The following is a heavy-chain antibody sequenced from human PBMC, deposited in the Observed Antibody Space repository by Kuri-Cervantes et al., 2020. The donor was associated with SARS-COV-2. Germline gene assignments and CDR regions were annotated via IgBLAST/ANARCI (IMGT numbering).Heavy chain of an antibody. D-gene: IGHD3-3*01. CDR3: ARERTDYDFWSGYYMDY. CDR1: GFTFSSYG. CDR2: ISSSSYI. Sequence: GESLKISCAASGFTFSSYGMHWVRQAPGKGLEWVSSISSSSYIYYADSVKGRFTISRDNAKNSLYLQMNSLRAEDTAVYYCARERTDYDFWSGYYMDYWGQGTLVTVSS. V-gene: IGHV3-21*01. J-gene: IGHJ4*02.